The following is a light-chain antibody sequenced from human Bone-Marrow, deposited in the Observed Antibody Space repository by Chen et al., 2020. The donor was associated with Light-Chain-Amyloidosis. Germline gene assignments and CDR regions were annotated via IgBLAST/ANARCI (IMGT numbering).Light chain of an antibody. CDR2: DDS. V-gene: IGLV3-21*02. Sequence: SYVLTQPSSVSVAPGQTATIACGGNNIGSTSVHWYQQTPGQAPLLVVYDDSDQPSGIPERLAGSNSGNTATLTISRVEAGEEADYYCQVWDRSSDRTVFGGGTKLTVL. CDR1: NIGSTS. J-gene: IGLJ3*02. CDR3: QVWDRSSDRTV.